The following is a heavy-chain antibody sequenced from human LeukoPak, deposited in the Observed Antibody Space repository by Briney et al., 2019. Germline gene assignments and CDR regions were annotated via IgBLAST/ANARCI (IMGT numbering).Heavy chain of an antibody. Sequence: PSETLSLTCTVSSGSISSYYWSWIRQPPGKGLEWIGYVYYTGSTSYKPSLKSRLSMSVDTSKNQFSLKLSSVTAADTAIYYCASAVGATSLGAFDIWGQGTMVTVSS. CDR1: SGSISSYY. CDR2: VYYTGST. D-gene: IGHD1-26*01. V-gene: IGHV4-59*01. CDR3: ASAVGATSLGAFDI. J-gene: IGHJ3*02.